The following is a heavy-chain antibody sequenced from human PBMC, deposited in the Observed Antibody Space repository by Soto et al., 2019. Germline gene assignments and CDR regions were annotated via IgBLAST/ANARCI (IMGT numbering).Heavy chain of an antibody. CDR2: ISYDGSNK. Sequence: QVQLVESGGGVVQPGRSLRLSCAASGFTFSSYAMHWVRQAPGKGLEWVAVISYDGSNKYYADSVKGRFTISRDNSKNTLYLQMNSLRAEDTAVYYCARDKFPGTTEGAFDIWGQGTMVTVSS. D-gene: IGHD1-1*01. J-gene: IGHJ3*02. CDR3: ARDKFPGTTEGAFDI. V-gene: IGHV3-30-3*01. CDR1: GFTFSSYA.